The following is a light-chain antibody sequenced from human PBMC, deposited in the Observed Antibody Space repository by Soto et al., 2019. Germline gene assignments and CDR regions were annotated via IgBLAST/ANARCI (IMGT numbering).Light chain of an antibody. J-gene: IGLJ3*02. Sequence: QSALAQPASVSGSPGQSITISCTGTNNDIGIYNFVSWYRQYPGKAPQLLIYDVTKWALGVSNRFSGSKSGSTASLTISGLQAEDEAEYYCCSFATTGTWGFGGGTKLTVL. CDR1: NNDIGIYNF. CDR3: CSFATTGTWG. V-gene: IGLV2-23*02. CDR2: DVT.